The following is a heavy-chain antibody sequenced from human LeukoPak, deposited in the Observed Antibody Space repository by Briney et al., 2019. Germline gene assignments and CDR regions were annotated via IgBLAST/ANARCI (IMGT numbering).Heavy chain of an antibody. V-gene: IGHV1-69*13. CDR3: ARTGIPLTVDFYFDY. CDR1: GGIFTNYA. D-gene: IGHD2-21*01. Sequence: ASVKVFCKASGGIFTNYAINWVRQAPGQGLEWIGGIIPIFGTTNYAQKFQGRVTITADESTTTAYMELSSLRSQDTAVYFCARTGIPLTVDFYFDYWGEGTLVTVSS. CDR2: IIPIFGTT. J-gene: IGHJ4*02.